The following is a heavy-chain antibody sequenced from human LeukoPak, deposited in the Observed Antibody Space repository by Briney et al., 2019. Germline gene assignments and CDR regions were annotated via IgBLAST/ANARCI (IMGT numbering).Heavy chain of an antibody. CDR1: GFTFSVYS. CDR2: ISSITSYI. CDR3: ARESGSPDY. V-gene: IGHV3-21*01. Sequence: GGSLRLSCAASGFTFSVYSMNWVRQATGKGREWCSSISSITSYIYSADSVKGRSTISKDNAKNSLYLQRNTLRAEDTAVYYCARESGSPDYWGQGTLVTVSS. D-gene: IGHD3-10*01. J-gene: IGHJ4*02.